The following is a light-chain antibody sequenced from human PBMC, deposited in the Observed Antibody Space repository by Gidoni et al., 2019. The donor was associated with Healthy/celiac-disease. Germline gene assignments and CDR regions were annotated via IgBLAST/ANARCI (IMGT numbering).Light chain of an antibody. CDR2: KDS. J-gene: IGLJ2*01. Sequence: SSELTPPPSGSVSPGQTARITCSGDALPKQYAYWYQQKPGQAPVLVIYKDSERPSGIPERFSGSSSGTTVTLTISGVQAEDEADYYCQSADSSGTYVVFGGGTKLTVL. CDR3: QSADSSGTYVV. V-gene: IGLV3-25*03. CDR1: ALPKQY.